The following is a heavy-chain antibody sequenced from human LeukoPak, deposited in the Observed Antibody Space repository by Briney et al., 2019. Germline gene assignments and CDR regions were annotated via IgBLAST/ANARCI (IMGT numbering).Heavy chain of an antibody. D-gene: IGHD5-12*01. V-gene: IGHV3-21*01. Sequence: GGSLRLSCAVSGFTFSSYTMNWVRQAPGKGLEWVASISTSSIYMYYADSVKGRFTVSRDNAKNSLYLQIDSLSAEDTALYYCARVGYVSNWFDPWGQGTLVTVSS. J-gene: IGHJ5*02. CDR2: ISTSSIYM. CDR3: ARVGYVSNWFDP. CDR1: GFTFSSYT.